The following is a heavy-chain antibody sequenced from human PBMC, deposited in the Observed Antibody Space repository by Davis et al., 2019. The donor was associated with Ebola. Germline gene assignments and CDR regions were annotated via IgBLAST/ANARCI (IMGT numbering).Heavy chain of an antibody. CDR2: IDPSDSST. CDR1: GYTFTSHW. J-gene: IGHJ3*02. D-gene: IGHD5-24*01. CDR3: ASLRRTITGMDDAFDI. Sequence: KVSCKGSGYTFTSHWITWVRQMPGKGLEWMGKIDPSDSSTNYSPSFQGHVTISADKSISTAYLQWSSLKASDTAMYYCASLRRTITGMDDAFDIWGQGTMVTVSS. V-gene: IGHV5-10-1*01.